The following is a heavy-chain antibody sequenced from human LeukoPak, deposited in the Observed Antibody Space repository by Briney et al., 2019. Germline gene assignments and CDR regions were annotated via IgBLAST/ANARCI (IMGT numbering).Heavy chain of an antibody. CDR3: AKGKGPQRVLPAAAYYYYYYYMDV. D-gene: IGHD2-2*01. J-gene: IGHJ6*03. V-gene: IGHV3-30*02. CDR1: GLTFNNYG. Sequence: GGSLRLSCAASGLTFNNYGIHWVRQAPGKGREWVAFIRYDGNNRYYADSVKGRFTISRDNSKNTLYLQMNSLRAGDTAVYYCAKGKGPQRVLPAAAYYYYYYYMDVWGKGTTVTVSS. CDR2: IRYDGNNR.